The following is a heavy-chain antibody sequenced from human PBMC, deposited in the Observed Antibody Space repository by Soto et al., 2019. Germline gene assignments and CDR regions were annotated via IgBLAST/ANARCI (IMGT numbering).Heavy chain of an antibody. Sequence: GGSLRLSCAASGFTFSSYWMSWVRQAPGKGLEWVANIKQDGSEKYYVDSVKGRFTISRDNAKNSLYLQMNSLRAEDTAVYYCARVGKRLQPPVHYWGQGTLVTVSS. J-gene: IGHJ4*02. CDR1: GFTFSSYW. CDR3: ARVGKRLQPPVHY. CDR2: IKQDGSEK. V-gene: IGHV3-7*01. D-gene: IGHD6-25*01.